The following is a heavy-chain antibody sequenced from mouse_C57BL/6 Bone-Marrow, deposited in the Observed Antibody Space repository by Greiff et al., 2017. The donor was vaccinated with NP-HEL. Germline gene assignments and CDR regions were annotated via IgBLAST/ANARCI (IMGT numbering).Heavy chain of an antibody. J-gene: IGHJ1*03. CDR3: AGDFAGAWYFDV. Sequence: VKLVESGPGLVKPSQSLFLTCSITGFPITSGYYWIWIRQSPGKPLEWMGYITHSGETFYNPSLQSPISITRETSKNQFFLQLNSVTTEDTAMYYCAGDFAGAWYFDVWGTGTTVTVSS. CDR1: GFPITSGYY. CDR2: ITHSGET. V-gene: IGHV12-3*01.